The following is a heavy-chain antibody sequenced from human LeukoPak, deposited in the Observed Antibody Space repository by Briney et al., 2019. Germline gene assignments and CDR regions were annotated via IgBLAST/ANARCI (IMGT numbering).Heavy chain of an antibody. D-gene: IGHD3-22*01. CDR3: ARIYYYDSSGYFYYFDY. Sequence: SETLSLTCTASGGSISSSSYYWGWIRQPPGKGLEWIGSIYYSGSTYNNPSLKSRVTMSVDTSKNQFSLKLTAVTAADTAVYYCARIYYYDSSGYFYYFDYWGQGTLVTVSS. CDR2: IYYSGST. CDR1: GGSISSSSYY. V-gene: IGHV4-39*01. J-gene: IGHJ4*02.